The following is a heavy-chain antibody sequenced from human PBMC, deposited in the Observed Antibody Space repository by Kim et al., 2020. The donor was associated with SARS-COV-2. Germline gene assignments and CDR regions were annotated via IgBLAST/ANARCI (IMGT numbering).Heavy chain of an antibody. CDR1: GFTFSSHG. J-gene: IGHJ6*02. Sequence: GGSLRLSCAASGFTFSSHGKHWVRQAPGKGLERVAVIWYDGSNKYYADSVQGRFTISRDNSKNTLYLQMNSLRSEDTAVYYCLRGRKEQQLVRLSYYYYGMDVRSQGTTVSISS. CDR2: IWYDGSNK. V-gene: IGHV3-33*01. CDR3: LRGRKEQQLVRLSYYYYGMDV. D-gene: IGHD6-13*01.